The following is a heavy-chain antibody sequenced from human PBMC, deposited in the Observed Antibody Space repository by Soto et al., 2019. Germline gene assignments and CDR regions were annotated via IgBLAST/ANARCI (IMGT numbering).Heavy chain of an antibody. Sequence: LILACAASVFTFSSYAMSWVRQAPGKGLEWVSAISGSGGSTYYADSVKGRFTISRDNSKNTLYLQMNSLRAEDTAVYYCAKSPYYDFWSGSPWGMDVWGQGTTVTVSS. D-gene: IGHD3-3*01. CDR1: VFTFSSYA. CDR3: AKSPYYDFWSGSPWGMDV. CDR2: ISGSGGST. J-gene: IGHJ6*02. V-gene: IGHV3-23*01.